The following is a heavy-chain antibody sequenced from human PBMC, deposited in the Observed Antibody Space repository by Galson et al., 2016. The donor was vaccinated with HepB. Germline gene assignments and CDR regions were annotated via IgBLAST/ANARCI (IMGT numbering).Heavy chain of an antibody. J-gene: IGHJ3*02. CDR2: TRNKVNSYTT. V-gene: IGHV3-72*01. Sequence: SLRLSCAASGFTFSSYAMGWVRQAPGKGLEWVGRTRNKVNSYTTEYAASVKGRFTISRDDSKNSLYLQMNSLKTEDTALYYCARPSGKYSGGFDIWGQGTMVTVSS. CDR3: ARPSGKYSGGFDI. CDR1: GFTFSSYA. D-gene: IGHD2/OR15-2a*01.